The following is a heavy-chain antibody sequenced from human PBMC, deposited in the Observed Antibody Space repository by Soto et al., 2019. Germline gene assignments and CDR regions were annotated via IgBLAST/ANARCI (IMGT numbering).Heavy chain of an antibody. CDR1: GGSISSYY. V-gene: IGHV4-4*07. J-gene: IGHJ5*02. Sequence: PSETLSLTCTVSGGSISSYYWSWIRQPAGKGLEWIGRIYTSGSTNYNPSLKSRVTMSVDTSKNQFSLKLSSVTAADTAVYYCARATTQWLVPWFDPWGQGTLVTVSS. CDR2: IYTSGST. D-gene: IGHD6-19*01. CDR3: ARATTQWLVPWFDP.